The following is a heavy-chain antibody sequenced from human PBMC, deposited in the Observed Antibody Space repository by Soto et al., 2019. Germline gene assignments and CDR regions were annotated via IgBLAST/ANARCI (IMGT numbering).Heavy chain of an antibody. J-gene: IGHJ4*02. D-gene: IGHD3-3*01. CDR2: IYSGGST. V-gene: IGHV3-66*01. Sequence: GGSLRLSCAASGFTVSSNYMSWVRQAPGKGLEWVSIIYSGGSTYYADSVKGRFTISRDTSKNTLYLQMNSLRAEDTAVYYCARWYYDFWSGYDGYFDYWGQGTLVTVSS. CDR3: ARWYYDFWSGYDGYFDY. CDR1: GFTVSSNY.